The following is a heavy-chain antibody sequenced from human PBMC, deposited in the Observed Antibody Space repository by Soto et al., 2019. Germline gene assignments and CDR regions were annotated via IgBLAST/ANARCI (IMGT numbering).Heavy chain of an antibody. Sequence: SGPTLVNPTETLTLTCTFSGFSLTSPGMCVSWIRQPPGKALEWLALIERDDDDKYYSTSLKTRLTISKDTRKNQVVLTMANMDPADTGTYYCARSIRGPRRFNGMDVWGQGATVTVSS. CDR2: IERDDDDK. CDR1: GFSLTSPGMC. D-gene: IGHD1-20*01. J-gene: IGHJ6*02. V-gene: IGHV2-70*13. CDR3: ARSIRGPRRFNGMDV.